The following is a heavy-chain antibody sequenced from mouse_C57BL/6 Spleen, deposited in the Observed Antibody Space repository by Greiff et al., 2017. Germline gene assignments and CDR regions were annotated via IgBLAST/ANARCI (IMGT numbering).Heavy chain of an antibody. CDR2: ISSGSSAI. CDR1: GFTFSDYG. CDR3: ARGGAMDY. J-gene: IGHJ4*01. V-gene: IGHV5-17*01. Sequence: EVKLMESGGGLVKPGGSLKLSCAASGFTFSDYGMHWVRQAPEKGLEWVAYISSGSSAIYYADTVKGRFTISRDNAKNTLFLQMTSLRYEGTAMYYCARGGAMDYWGQGTSVTVSS.